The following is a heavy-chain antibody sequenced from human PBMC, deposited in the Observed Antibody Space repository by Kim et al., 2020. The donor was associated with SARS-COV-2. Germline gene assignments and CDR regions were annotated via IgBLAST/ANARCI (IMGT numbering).Heavy chain of an antibody. CDR1: GGSISSNSYY. CDR3: ARDIPSYMAARGYYYGMDV. J-gene: IGHJ6*02. D-gene: IGHD6-6*01. Sequence: SETLSLTCTVAGGSISSNSYYWGWIRQPPGKGLEWIGSITYSGHTFYNPSLKSRVTISVDTSKNLFALKVSSVTAADTAVYYCARDIPSYMAARGYYYGMDVWSQGTTVTVSS. V-gene: IGHV4-39*02. CDR2: ITYSGHT.